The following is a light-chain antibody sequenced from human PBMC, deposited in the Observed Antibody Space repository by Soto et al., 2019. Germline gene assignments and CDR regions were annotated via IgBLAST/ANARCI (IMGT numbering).Light chain of an antibody. CDR2: GIS. J-gene: IGKJ2*01. CDR1: QSVSNNY. V-gene: IGKV3-20*01. CDR3: QQYGTTRYT. Sequence: EIVLTQSPGTLSLSPGEGVTLSCRASQSVSNNYLAWYQQKPGQAPRLLIYGISRRATGIPDRFSGNGSGTDFALTISRLEPEDSAVYYCQQYGTTRYTFGQGTKLEIK.